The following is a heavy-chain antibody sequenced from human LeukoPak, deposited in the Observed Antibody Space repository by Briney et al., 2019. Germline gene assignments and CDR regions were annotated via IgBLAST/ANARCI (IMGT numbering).Heavy chain of an antibody. V-gene: IGHV1-69*06. J-gene: IGHJ4*02. D-gene: IGHD3-22*01. CDR1: GGTFSSYA. CDR3: ARDLSDYYDSSGYYYDY. Sequence: SVKVSCKASGGTFSSYAISWVRQAPGQGLEWMGRIIPIFGTANYAQKFQGRVTITADKSTSTAYMELSSLRSEDTAVYYCARDLSDYYDSSGYYYDYWGQGTLVTVSS. CDR2: IIPIFGTA.